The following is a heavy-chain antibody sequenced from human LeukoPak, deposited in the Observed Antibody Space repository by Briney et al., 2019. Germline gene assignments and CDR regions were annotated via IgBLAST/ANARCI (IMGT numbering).Heavy chain of an antibody. D-gene: IGHD2-2*02. CDR1: GFTFSSYA. J-gene: IGHJ5*02. V-gene: IGHV3-23*01. CDR2: ISGCGRRT. Sequence: PGGSVSLLCAASGFTFSSYAMSWVRQAPGKGLEWVSAISGCGRRTYYADSVKGRFTISRDNSKNTLYLQMNSLRAEDTAVYYCAKDCGTSCYSWFDPWGQGTLVTVSS. CDR3: AKDCGTSCYSWFDP.